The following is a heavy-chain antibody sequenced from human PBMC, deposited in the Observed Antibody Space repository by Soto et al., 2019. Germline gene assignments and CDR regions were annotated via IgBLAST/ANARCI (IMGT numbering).Heavy chain of an antibody. CDR2: ISGSGGST. CDR1: GFNFSSYA. D-gene: IGHD3-3*01. V-gene: IGHV3-23*01. CDR3: AKQARITIFGVVIPYFDY. J-gene: IGHJ4*02. Sequence: PGGSLRLSCAASGFNFSSYAMSWVRQDPGKGLEWVSAISGSGGSTYYADSVKGRFTISRDNSKNTLYLQMNSLRAEDTAVYYCAKQARITIFGVVIPYFDYWGQGTLVTVSS.